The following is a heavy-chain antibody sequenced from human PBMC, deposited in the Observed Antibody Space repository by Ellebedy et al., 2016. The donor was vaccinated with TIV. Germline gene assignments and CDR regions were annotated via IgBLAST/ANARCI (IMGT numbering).Heavy chain of an antibody. D-gene: IGHD6-6*01. J-gene: IGHJ6*02. CDR2: ISYDGSNK. CDR1: GFTFSSYG. Sequence: GGSLRLSCAASGFTFSSYGMHWVRQAPGKGLEWVAVISYDGSNKYYADSVKGRFTISRDNSKNTLYLQMNSLRAEDTAVYYCAKDRRIAARSDGYYYYYGMDVWGQGTTVTVSS. CDR3: AKDRRIAARSDGYYYYYGMDV. V-gene: IGHV3-30*18.